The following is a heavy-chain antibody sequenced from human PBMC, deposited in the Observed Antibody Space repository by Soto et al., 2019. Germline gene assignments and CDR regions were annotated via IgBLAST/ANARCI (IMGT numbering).Heavy chain of an antibody. Sequence: GGSLRLSCAASGFTLADYGLHWVRQVPGKGLEWVSGINWNSGIITYADSVKGRFTISRDDSKNTLYLQMNSLKTEDTAVYYCSTEKTLTPRFLDYWGQGTLVTVSS. D-gene: IGHD3-3*01. CDR3: STEKTLTPRFLDY. J-gene: IGHJ4*02. CDR2: INWNSGII. CDR1: GFTLADYG. V-gene: IGHV3-9*01.